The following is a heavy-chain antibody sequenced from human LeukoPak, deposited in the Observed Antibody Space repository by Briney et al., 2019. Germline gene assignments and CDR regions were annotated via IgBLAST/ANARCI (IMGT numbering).Heavy chain of an antibody. CDR1: GGSISSGDYY. J-gene: IGHJ4*02. D-gene: IGHD3-22*01. V-gene: IGHV4-30-4*01. CDR2: IFYSGIT. CDR3: ASQFKGPDYGNSGYYLDN. Sequence: PSETLSLTCTVSGGSISSGDYYWSWIRQPPGQGLEWIGYIFYSGITYYNPSLKSRLTISVDTSKSQFSLKLISVTAADTAVYFCASQFKGPDYGNSGYYLDNWGRGTLVTVSS.